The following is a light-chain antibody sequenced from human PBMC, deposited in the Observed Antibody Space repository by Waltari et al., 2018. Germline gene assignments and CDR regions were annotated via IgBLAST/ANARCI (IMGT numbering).Light chain of an antibody. Sequence: QSVLTQPPSPSGTPGQRVTIPCSGSRSNTGTNPVNWYQQLPGTAPKLLIYSNNLRPSGVPDRCSGSNSGTSASLAVSGLQSEDEAAYYCAAWDDSLNGVVFGGGTKLTVL. V-gene: IGLV1-44*01. CDR1: RSNTGTNP. J-gene: IGLJ3*02. CDR2: SNN. CDR3: AAWDDSLNGVV.